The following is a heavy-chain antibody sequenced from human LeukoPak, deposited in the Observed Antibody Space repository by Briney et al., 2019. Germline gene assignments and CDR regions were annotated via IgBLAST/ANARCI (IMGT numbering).Heavy chain of an antibody. Sequence: PGGSLRLSCGASGFRFSSYGMSWVRQSPGKGLEWVSAIDNSGDYTYYADSLKGRFTISRDNSKNTLYLQMNSLRAEDTALYYCAKETMAVGGTRDSWGQGTLVIVSS. CDR1: GFRFSSYG. D-gene: IGHD6-19*01. CDR2: IDNSGDYT. V-gene: IGHV3-23*01. CDR3: AKETMAVGGTRDS. J-gene: IGHJ4*02.